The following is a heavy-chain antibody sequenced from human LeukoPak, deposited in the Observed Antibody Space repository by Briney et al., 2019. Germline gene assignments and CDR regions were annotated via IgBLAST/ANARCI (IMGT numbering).Heavy chain of an antibody. D-gene: IGHD6-19*01. V-gene: IGHV3-30-3*01. J-gene: IGHJ4*02. CDR1: GFTFSSYA. CDR3: ARDLLYSSGWYLGLSFDY. CDR2: ISYDGSNK. Sequence: TGGSLRLSCAASGFTFSSYAMHWVRQAPGKGLEWVAVISYDGSNKYYADSVKGRFTISRDNSKNTLYLQMNSLRAEDTAVYYCARDLLYSSGWYLGLSFDYWGQGTLVTVSS.